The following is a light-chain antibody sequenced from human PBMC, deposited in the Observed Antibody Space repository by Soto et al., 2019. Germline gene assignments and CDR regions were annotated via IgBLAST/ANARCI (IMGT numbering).Light chain of an antibody. Sequence: DIVMTQSPLSLPVTPGEPASISCRSSQSLLHSNGYNYLDWYLQKPGQSPKPLIQWASTRESEVPDRFSGSGSGTDFTLTISSLQAEDVAVYYCQQSHSAPLTFGGGTKVDI. CDR3: QQSHSAPLT. V-gene: IGKV2-28*01. CDR2: WAS. CDR1: QSLLHSNGYNY. J-gene: IGKJ4*01.